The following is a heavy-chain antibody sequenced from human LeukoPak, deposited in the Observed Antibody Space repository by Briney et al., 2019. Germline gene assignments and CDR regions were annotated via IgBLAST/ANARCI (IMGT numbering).Heavy chain of an antibody. V-gene: IGHV3-23*01. Sequence: GGSLRLSCAASGFSFSTYAMSWVRQAPGKGLEWVSGVNGNGGSTSYADSVKGRFTIFRDNSKNTVYLQMNSLRAEDTALYHCARNNGMDVWGQGTTVIVSS. CDR3: ARNNGMDV. J-gene: IGHJ6*02. CDR2: VNGNGGST. CDR1: GFSFSTYA.